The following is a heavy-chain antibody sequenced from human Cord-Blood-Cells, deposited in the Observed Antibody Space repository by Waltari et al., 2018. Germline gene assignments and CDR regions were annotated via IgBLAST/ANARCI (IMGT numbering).Heavy chain of an antibody. CDR3: ASQLWFRDPTFDY. CDR2: IYHSGRT. Sequence: QVQLQESGPGLVKPSETLSLTCAVSGYSISSGYYWGWIRQPPGKGLEWIGSIYHSGRTYYNPSLKSRVTISVDTSKNQFSLKLSSVTAADTAVYYCASQLWFRDPTFDYWGQGTLVTVSS. V-gene: IGHV4-38-2*01. CDR1: GYSISSGYY. J-gene: IGHJ4*02. D-gene: IGHD3-10*01.